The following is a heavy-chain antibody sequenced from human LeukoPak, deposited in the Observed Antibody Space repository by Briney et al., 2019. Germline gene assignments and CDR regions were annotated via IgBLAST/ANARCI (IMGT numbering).Heavy chain of an antibody. D-gene: IGHD3-10*01. CDR1: GGSFSGYY. V-gene: IGHV4-34*01. J-gene: IGHJ5*02. Sequence: PSETLSLTCAVYGGSFSGYYWSWIRQPPGKGLEWIGEINHSGSTNYNPSLKSRVTISVDTSKNQFSLKLSSVTAADTAVYYCARVASGVPDVLLWFGEGHRRNWFDPWGQGTLVTVSS. CDR3: ARVASGVPDVLLWFGEGHRRNWFDP. CDR2: INHSGST.